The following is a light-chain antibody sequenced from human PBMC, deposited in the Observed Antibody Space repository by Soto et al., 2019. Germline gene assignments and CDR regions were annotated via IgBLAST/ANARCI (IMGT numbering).Light chain of an antibody. Sequence: EIVMTQSPSTLSVSPGERVTLSCRASQSVSNNLAWYQQKPGQAPRLLIYGASTRATGIPARFSGSGSGTEFTLTISSLQSEDFAIYYCQQYNNSAITFGQGTRLEIK. J-gene: IGKJ5*01. CDR3: QQYNNSAIT. V-gene: IGKV3-15*01. CDR2: GAS. CDR1: QSVSNN.